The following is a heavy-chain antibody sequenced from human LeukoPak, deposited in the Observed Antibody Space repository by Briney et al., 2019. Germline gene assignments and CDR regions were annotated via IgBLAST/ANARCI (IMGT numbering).Heavy chain of an antibody. J-gene: IGHJ3*02. CDR2: INWNGGST. Sequence: GGSLRLSCAASGFTFDDYGMSWVRQAPGMGLEWVSGINWNGGSTGYADSVKGRFTISRDNAKNSLYLQMNSLRAEDTALYYCARGTMTTVSEGPPDAFDIWGQGTMVTVSS. CDR3: ARGTMTTVSEGPPDAFDI. D-gene: IGHD4-17*01. CDR1: GFTFDDYG. V-gene: IGHV3-20*04.